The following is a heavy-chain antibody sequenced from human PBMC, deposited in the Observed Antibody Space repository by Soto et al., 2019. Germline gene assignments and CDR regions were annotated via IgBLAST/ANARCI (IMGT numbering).Heavy chain of an antibody. CDR1: GFTFDDYA. Sequence: EVQLVESGGGLVQPGRSLRLSCAASGFTFDDYAMHWVRQAPGKGLEWVSGISWNSGSIGYADSVKGRFTISRDNAKNSLYLQMNSLRAEDTALYYCAKAPYPGIAAAGYFDYWGQGTLVTVSS. D-gene: IGHD6-13*01. V-gene: IGHV3-9*01. CDR2: ISWNSGSI. J-gene: IGHJ4*02. CDR3: AKAPYPGIAAAGYFDY.